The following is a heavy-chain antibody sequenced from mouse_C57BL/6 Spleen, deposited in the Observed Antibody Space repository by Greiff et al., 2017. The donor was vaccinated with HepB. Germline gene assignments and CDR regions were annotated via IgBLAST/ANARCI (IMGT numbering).Heavy chain of an antibody. CDR2: IYPGDGDT. Sequence: QVQLQQSGPELVKPGASVKISCKASGYAFSSSWMNWVKQRPGKGLEWIGRIYPGDGDTNYNGKFKGKATLTADKSSSTAYMQLSSLTSEDSAVYFCARGYLLEGFAYWGQGTLVTVSA. CDR3: ARGYLLEGFAY. V-gene: IGHV1-82*01. D-gene: IGHD2-12*01. J-gene: IGHJ3*01. CDR1: GYAFSSSW.